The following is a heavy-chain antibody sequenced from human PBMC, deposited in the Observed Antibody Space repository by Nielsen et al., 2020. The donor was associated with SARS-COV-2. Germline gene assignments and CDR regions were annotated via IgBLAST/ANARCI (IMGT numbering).Heavy chain of an antibody. Sequence: GESLKISCAVSGFTFRRYAMSWVRRAPGKGLEWVSAISASGSSTCYGDAVKGRFTISRDNAINTLYLQMNSLRAEDTALYYCAKDIKIGVIVPGGFDYWGQGTLVTVSS. V-gene: IGHV3-23*01. D-gene: IGHD2/OR15-2a*01. J-gene: IGHJ4*02. CDR2: ISASGSST. CDR3: AKDIKIGVIVPGGFDY. CDR1: GFTFRRYA.